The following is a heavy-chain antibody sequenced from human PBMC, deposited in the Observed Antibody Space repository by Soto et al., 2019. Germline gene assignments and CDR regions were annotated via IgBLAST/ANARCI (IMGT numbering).Heavy chain of an antibody. CDR3: ARDRDNDSVFDI. D-gene: IGHD3-10*01. V-gene: IGHV3-53*01. CDR1: GVTVSKNY. CDR2: IYSNGQS. J-gene: IGHJ3*02. Sequence: GESLKISCAASGVTVSKNYMSWVRQASGKGLEWVSVIYSNGQSYYADSVKGRFTISRDNSKNMLYLEMNSLRVEDTAMYYCARDRDNDSVFDIWGQGTMVTVSS.